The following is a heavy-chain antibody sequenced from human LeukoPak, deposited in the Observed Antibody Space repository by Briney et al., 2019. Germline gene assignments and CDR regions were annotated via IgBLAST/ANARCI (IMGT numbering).Heavy chain of an antibody. V-gene: IGHV3-23*01. CDR3: WGYHYYGSGRDAFEI. J-gene: IGHJ3*02. Sequence: GWSLRLSCAASGSTFSNYAMSWVRQAPGKGLWWVSTISGGGAGSTYYADSVKGRLTISRDDFKNTLYVEMNSLRVEDTAVYYCWGYHYYGSGRDAFEIWGQGTMVTVSS. CDR2: ISGGGAGST. CDR1: GSTFSNYA. D-gene: IGHD3-10*01.